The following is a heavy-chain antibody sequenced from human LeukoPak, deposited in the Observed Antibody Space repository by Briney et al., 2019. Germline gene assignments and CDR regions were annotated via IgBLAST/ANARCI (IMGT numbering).Heavy chain of an antibody. V-gene: IGHV4-59*12. D-gene: IGHD3-16*01. CDR3: AREGMGGAMFDP. Sequence: SETLSLTCTVSGGSISSYYWSWIRQPPGKGLEWIGYIYYSGSTNYNPSLKSRVTISVDTSKNQFSLKLSSVTAADTAVYYCAREGMGGAMFDPWGQGTLVTVSS. J-gene: IGHJ5*02. CDR2: IYYSGST. CDR1: GGSISSYY.